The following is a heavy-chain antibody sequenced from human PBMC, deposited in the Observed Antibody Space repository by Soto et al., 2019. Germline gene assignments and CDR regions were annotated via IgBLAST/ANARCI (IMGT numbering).Heavy chain of an antibody. CDR1: GGSVSSRTYY. CDR2: MYYSGSN. Sequence: SETLSLTCTVSGGSVSSRTYYWSWIRQPPGKGLEWIGYMYYSGSNSYNPSLKSRVTISLDTSRNQFSLKLSSVTAADTAVYYCARVQAVAGFHFDYWGQGTLVTSPQ. V-gene: IGHV4-61*01. J-gene: IGHJ4*02. D-gene: IGHD6-19*01. CDR3: ARVQAVAGFHFDY.